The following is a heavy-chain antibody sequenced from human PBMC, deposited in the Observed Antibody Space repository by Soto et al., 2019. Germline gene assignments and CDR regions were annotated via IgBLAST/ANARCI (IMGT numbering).Heavy chain of an antibody. CDR3: AREGCSGGSCYFTY. CDR2: IIPILGIA. V-gene: IGHV1-69*08. J-gene: IGHJ4*02. D-gene: IGHD2-15*01. CDR1: GGTFSSYT. Sequence: QVQLVQSGAEVKKPGSSVKVSCKASGGTFSSYTISWVRQAPGQGLEWMGRIIPILGIANYAQKFQGRVTITADKSTITAYMELSSLRSEDTAVYYCAREGCSGGSCYFTYWGQGTLVTVSS.